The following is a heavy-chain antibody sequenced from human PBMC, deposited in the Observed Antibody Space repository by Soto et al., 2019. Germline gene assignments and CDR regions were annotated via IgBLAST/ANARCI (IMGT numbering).Heavy chain of an antibody. D-gene: IGHD6-19*01. V-gene: IGHV4-34*01. CDR3: ARTPVAGNPDYFDY. CDR2: INHSGST. CDR1: GGSFGGYY. Sequence: PSETLSLTCAVYGGSFGGYYWSWIRQPPGKGLEWIGEINHSGSTNYNPSLKSRVTISVDTSKNQFSLKLSSVTAADTAVYYCARTPVAGNPDYFDYWGQGTLVTVSS. J-gene: IGHJ4*02.